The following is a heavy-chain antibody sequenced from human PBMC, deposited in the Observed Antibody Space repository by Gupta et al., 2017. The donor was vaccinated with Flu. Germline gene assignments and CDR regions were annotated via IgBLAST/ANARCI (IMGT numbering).Heavy chain of an antibody. CDR1: GYTFTSYD. CDR2: MNPNSGNT. D-gene: IGHD5-18*01. CDR3: ARNTAMARGNMYHYYYYGMDV. Sequence: QVQLVQSGAEVKKPGASVKVSCKASGYTFTSYDINWVRQATGQGLEWMGWMNPNSGNTGYAQKFQGRVTMTRNTSISTAYMELSSLRSEDTAVYYCARNTAMARGNMYHYYYYGMDVWGQGTTVTVSS. J-gene: IGHJ6*02. V-gene: IGHV1-8*01.